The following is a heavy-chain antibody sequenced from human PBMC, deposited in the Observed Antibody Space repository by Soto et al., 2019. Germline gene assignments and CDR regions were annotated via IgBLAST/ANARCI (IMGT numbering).Heavy chain of an antibody. J-gene: IGHJ4*02. Sequence: QVQLQESGPGLVKPSETLSLTCTVSGASVRSGSYYWSWVRQPPGRGLEWIGYIYVTGTTNYNPSLKSRVTMSVDTSKNQFSLKLNSLTAADTAVYYCARVEDYGDYFDYWGQGTLVTVSS. V-gene: IGHV4-61*01. CDR1: GASVRSGSYY. CDR2: IYVTGTT. D-gene: IGHD4-17*01. CDR3: ARVEDYGDYFDY.